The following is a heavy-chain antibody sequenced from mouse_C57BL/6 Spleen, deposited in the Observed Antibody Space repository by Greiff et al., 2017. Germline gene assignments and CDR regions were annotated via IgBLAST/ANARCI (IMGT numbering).Heavy chain of an antibody. CDR2: INPYNGDT. Sequence: EVQLQQSGPELVKPGDSVQISCKASGYSFTGYFMNWVMQSHGKSLEWIGRINPYNGDTFYNQKFKGKATLTVDKSSSTAHMELRSLTSEDAAVYYCARPGSRRDWYFGGWGTGTTVTVSS. V-gene: IGHV1-20*01. D-gene: IGHD1-1*01. J-gene: IGHJ1*03. CDR3: ARPGSRRDWYFGG. CDR1: GYSFTGYF.